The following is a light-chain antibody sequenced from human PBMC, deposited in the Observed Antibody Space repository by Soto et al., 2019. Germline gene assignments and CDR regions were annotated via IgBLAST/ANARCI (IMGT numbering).Light chain of an antibody. CDR2: AAS. CDR3: QQSYSTPIYT. Sequence: DSQMTQSPSSLSASVGDRVPITCRASQSISSYLNWYQQNPGTAPKLLIYAASSVQSVVPSRFSGSGSGTDFTLTISSLQPEYFATYDCQQSYSTPIYTFGQGTKLEIK. CDR1: QSISSY. V-gene: IGKV1-39*01. J-gene: IGKJ2*01.